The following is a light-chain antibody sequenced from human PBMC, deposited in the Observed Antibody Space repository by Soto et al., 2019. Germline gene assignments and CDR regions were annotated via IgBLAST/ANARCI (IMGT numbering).Light chain of an antibody. CDR2: DAS. J-gene: IGKJ1*01. V-gene: IGKV3-11*01. Sequence: EIVLTQSPATLSLSPGERATLSCRASQSVSTYLAWYQQKPGQAPRLLIYDASTMATGIPSRFSGSGSGTDFTLTISSLEPEDIAAYYCQQRGNWPRTFGQGTKVEIK. CDR3: QQRGNWPRT. CDR1: QSVSTY.